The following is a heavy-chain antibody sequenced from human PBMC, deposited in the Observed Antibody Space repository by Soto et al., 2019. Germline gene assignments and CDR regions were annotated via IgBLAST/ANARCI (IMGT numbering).Heavy chain of an antibody. CDR2: INPSGGST. D-gene: IGHD2-2*01. J-gene: IGHJ6*03. CDR3: AREDIVVVPAAHHLYYYYYMDV. CDR1: GYTFTSYY. Sequence: ASVKVSCKASGYTFTSYYMHWVRQAPGQGLEWMGIINPSGGSTSYAQKFQGRVTMTRDTSTSTAYMELSSLRSEDTAVYYCAREDIVVVPAAHHLYYYYYMDVWGKGTTVTVSS. V-gene: IGHV1-46*01.